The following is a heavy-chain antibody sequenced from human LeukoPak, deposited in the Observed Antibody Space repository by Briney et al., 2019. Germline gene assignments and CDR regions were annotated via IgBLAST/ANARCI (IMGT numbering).Heavy chain of an antibody. CDR1: GFTFSSYS. V-gene: IGHV3-21*01. Sequence: GGSLRLSCAASGFTFSSYSMNWVRQAPGKGLEWVSSIGSSSSYIYYADSVKGRFTISRDNAKNSLYLQMNSLRAEDTAVYYCARARRNIVATPFDYWGQGTLVTVSS. D-gene: IGHD5-12*01. J-gene: IGHJ4*02. CDR2: IGSSSSYI. CDR3: ARARRNIVATPFDY.